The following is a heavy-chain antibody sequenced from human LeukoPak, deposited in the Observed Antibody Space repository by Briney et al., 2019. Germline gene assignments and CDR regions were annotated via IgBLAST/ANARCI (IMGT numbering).Heavy chain of an antibody. Sequence: ASVKVSCKASGYTFTSYDINWVRQATGQGLVWMGWMNPNSGNTGYAQKFQGRVTMTRNTSISTAYMELSSLRSEDTAVYYCARGVNYYDSTNADYWGQGTLVTVSS. CDR3: ARGVNYYDSTNADY. CDR1: GYTFTSYD. V-gene: IGHV1-8*01. D-gene: IGHD3-22*01. J-gene: IGHJ4*02. CDR2: MNPNSGNT.